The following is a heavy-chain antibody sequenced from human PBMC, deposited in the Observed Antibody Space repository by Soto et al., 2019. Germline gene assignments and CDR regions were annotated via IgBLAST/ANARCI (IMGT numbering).Heavy chain of an antibody. CDR3: AKDRRPNYYYGMDV. D-gene: IGHD6-25*01. CDR1: GFTFSSYG. CDR2: ISYDGSNK. Sequence: QVQLVESGGGVGQPGRSLRLSCAASGFTFSSYGMHWVRQAPGKGLEWVAVISYDGSNKYYADSVKGRFTISRDNSKNSLYLQMNSLRAEDTAVYYCAKDRRPNYYYGMDVWGQGTTVIVSS. V-gene: IGHV3-30*18. J-gene: IGHJ6*02.